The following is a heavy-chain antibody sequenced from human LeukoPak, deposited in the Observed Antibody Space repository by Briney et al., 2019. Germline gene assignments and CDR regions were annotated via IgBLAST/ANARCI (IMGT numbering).Heavy chain of an antibody. J-gene: IGHJ6*02. Sequence: PGGTLRLSCAASGFTFNSYWMHWVRQVPGKGLVWVSRINSAGTSTSYADSVKGRFTISRDSAKNTLYLQMNSLRAEDTAVYYCVRGGGDNTIFGAVKYGLDVWGQGTTVTVSS. D-gene: IGHD3-3*01. CDR3: VRGGGDNTIFGAVKYGLDV. CDR2: INSAGTST. V-gene: IGHV3-74*01. CDR1: GFTFNSYW.